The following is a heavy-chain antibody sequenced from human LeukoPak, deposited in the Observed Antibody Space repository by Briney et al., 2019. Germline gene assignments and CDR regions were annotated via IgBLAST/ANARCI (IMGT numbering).Heavy chain of an antibody. J-gene: IGHJ1*01. D-gene: IGHD1-26*01. Sequence: SETLSLTCTVSGGPISSGSYYWSWIRQPAGKGLEWIGRIYTSGSTNYNPSLKGRVIISVDTSKNQFSLKLSSVAAADTAVYYCARVLSGSYFQHWGQGTLVTVSS. CDR1: GGPISSGSYY. CDR2: IYTSGST. CDR3: ARVLSGSYFQH. V-gene: IGHV4-61*02.